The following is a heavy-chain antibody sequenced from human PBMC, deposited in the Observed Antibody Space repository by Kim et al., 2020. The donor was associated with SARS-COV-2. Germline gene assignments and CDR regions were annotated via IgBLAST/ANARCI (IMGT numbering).Heavy chain of an antibody. J-gene: IGHJ4*02. CDR2: VFHSGSA. CDR3: AREGYFDGGSFFSDY. D-gene: IGHD2-15*01. V-gene: IGHV4-59*11. Sequence: SETLSLTCTVSGVSITSHYWTWIRQPPGKGLEWIGNVFHSGSANYNPSLKSRVTMSVDTSKNQLSLQLSSMTAADTAAYYCAREGYFDGGSFFSDYWGKG. CDR1: GVSITSHY.